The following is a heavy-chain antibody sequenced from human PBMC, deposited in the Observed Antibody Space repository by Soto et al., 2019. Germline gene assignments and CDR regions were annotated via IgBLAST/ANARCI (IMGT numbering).Heavy chain of an antibody. J-gene: IGHJ5*02. CDR1: GFTFSSYA. V-gene: IGHV3-23*01. CDR3: AKDRGGFGEWNWFDP. CDR2: ISGSGGST. D-gene: IGHD3-10*01. Sequence: GGSLRLSCAASGFTFSSYAMSWVRQAPGKGLEWVSAISGSGGSTYYADSVKGRFTISRDNSKNTLYLQMNSLRAEDTAVYYCAKDRGGFGEWNWFDPWGQGTLVTVSS.